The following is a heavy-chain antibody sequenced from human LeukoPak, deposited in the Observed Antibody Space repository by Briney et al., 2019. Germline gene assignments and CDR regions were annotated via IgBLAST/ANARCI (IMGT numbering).Heavy chain of an antibody. J-gene: IGHJ4*02. Sequence: GGSLRLSCTASGFTFSDYAMSWFRQAPGEGLEWVGFIRSKAHGGTKEYAANVKGRFTISRDHYKSIAYLQMYSLKAEDTAVYYCTRAGRYCSGGSCYSFYGGQGTLVTVSS. CDR3: TRAGRYCSGGSCYSFY. CDR2: IRSKAHGGTK. D-gene: IGHD2-15*01. CDR1: GFTFSDYA. V-gene: IGHV3-49*03.